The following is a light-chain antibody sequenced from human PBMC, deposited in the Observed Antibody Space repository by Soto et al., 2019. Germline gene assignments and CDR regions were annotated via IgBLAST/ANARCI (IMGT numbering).Light chain of an antibody. CDR3: SSYAGSNTYV. Sequence: QSVLTQPPSASGSPGQSVTISCTGTSSYVGGYDYVSWYQHHPGKAPKLMIYEVTKRPSGVPDRFSGSKSGNTASLTVSGLQAEDEADYYCSSYAGSNTYVFGTGTKVTV. J-gene: IGLJ1*01. V-gene: IGLV2-8*01. CDR1: SSYVGGYDY. CDR2: EVT.